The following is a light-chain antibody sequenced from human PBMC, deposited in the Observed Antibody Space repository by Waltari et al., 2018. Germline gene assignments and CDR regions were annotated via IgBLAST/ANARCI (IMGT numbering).Light chain of an antibody. J-gene: IGKJ1*01. CDR1: LSLVYSDGKIY. CDR3: MQGTHWPWT. V-gene: IGKV2-30*01. CDR2: KVS. Sequence: DLVLTQTPLSLPVTLGQPASISCRSPLSLVYSDGKIYLNWFHQRPGQSPRRLFYKVSHRDSGVPDRFSASGSATDFTLEISRVEAEDVGIYYCMQGTHWPWTFGQGTKVEIK.